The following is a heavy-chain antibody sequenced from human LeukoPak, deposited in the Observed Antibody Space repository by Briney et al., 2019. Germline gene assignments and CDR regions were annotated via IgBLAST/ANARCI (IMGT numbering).Heavy chain of an antibody. CDR1: GFTFSSYW. CDR2: ISYDGNYQ. J-gene: IGHJ4*02. V-gene: IGHV3-30*01. Sequence: GGSLRLSCAASGFTFSSYWMMWLRQAPGKGPEWVAVISYDGNYQYYAESVKGRFTVSRDNSKNTVYLQMDSLRAEDTAVYYCAKGVAAGTWGTSFDFWGQGTLVTVSS. D-gene: IGHD6-13*01. CDR3: AKGVAAGTWGTSFDF.